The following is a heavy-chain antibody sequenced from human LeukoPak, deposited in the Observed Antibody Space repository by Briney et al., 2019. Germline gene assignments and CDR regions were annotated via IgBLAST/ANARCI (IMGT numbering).Heavy chain of an antibody. CDR2: IYYSGST. D-gene: IGHD1-1*01. Sequence: SETLSLTCTVSGGSISSYYWSWIRQPPGKGLEWIGYIYYSGSTNYNPSLKSRVTISVDTSKNQFSLKLSSVTPEDTAVYYCARALQLLDVDVWGQGTTVTVSS. V-gene: IGHV4-59*12. CDR3: ARALQLLDVDV. CDR1: GGSISSYY. J-gene: IGHJ6*02.